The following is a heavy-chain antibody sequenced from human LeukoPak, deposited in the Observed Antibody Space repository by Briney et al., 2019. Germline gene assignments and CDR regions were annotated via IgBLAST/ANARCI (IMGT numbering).Heavy chain of an antibody. CDR1: GGSISSSSYY. V-gene: IGHV4-39*07. CDR2: INHSGST. Sequence: PSETLSLTCTVSGGSISSSSYYWGWIRQPPGKGLEWIGEINHSGSTNYNPSLKSRVTISVDTSKNQFSLKLSSVTAADTAVYYCASSHTPSHSSGSYWGQGTLVTVSS. CDR3: ASSHTPSHSSGSY. J-gene: IGHJ4*02. D-gene: IGHD6-19*01.